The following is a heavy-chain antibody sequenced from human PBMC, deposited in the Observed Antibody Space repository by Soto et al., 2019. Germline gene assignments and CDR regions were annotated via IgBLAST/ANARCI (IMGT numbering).Heavy chain of an antibody. Sequence: PGGSLRLSCAASGFTFNIYAMHWVRQAPGKGLEWVAVISYDGSNKYYADSVQGRFTISRDNSKNTLYLQMNSLRAEDTAVYYCAKDDYCSGGSCYWNWFDPWGQGTLVTVSS. CDR2: ISYDGSNK. D-gene: IGHD2-15*01. J-gene: IGHJ5*02. CDR3: AKDDYCSGGSCYWNWFDP. CDR1: GFTFNIYA. V-gene: IGHV3-30*18.